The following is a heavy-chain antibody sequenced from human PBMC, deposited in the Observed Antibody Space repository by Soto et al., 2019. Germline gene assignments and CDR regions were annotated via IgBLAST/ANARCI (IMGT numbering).Heavy chain of an antibody. CDR3: ARDGSRWYFDY. D-gene: IGHD1-26*01. CDR2: ISYDGSNK. J-gene: IGHJ4*02. V-gene: IGHV3-30-3*01. CDR1: GFTFSSYA. Sequence: GGSLRLSCAASGFTFSSYAMHWVRQAPGKGLEWVAVISYDGSNKYYADSVKGRFTISRDNSKNTLYLQMNSLRAEDTAVYYCARDGSRWYFDYSGTGTLVTVSS.